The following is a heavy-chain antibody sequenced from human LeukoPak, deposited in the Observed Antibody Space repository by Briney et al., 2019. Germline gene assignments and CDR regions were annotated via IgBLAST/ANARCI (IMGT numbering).Heavy chain of an antibody. J-gene: IGHJ4*02. Sequence: GASVKVSCKVSGYTLTELSMHWVRQAPGQGLEWMGWINPNSGGTKYAQKFQGRVTMTRDMSISTAYMELRRLRSDDTAVYNCARGRLSAGWEIRPKFDYWGQGTLVTVSS. CDR1: GYTLTELS. D-gene: IGHD1-26*01. CDR3: ARGRLSAGWEIRPKFDY. CDR2: INPNSGGT. V-gene: IGHV1-2*02.